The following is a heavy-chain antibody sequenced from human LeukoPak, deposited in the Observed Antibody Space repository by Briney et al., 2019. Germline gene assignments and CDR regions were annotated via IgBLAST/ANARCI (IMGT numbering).Heavy chain of an antibody. Sequence: PLETLSLTCAVSGVSFNDYYWSWVRQTPGRGLEWIGEINHSGYTNDSPSLKSRVTPSIDTSRNQFSLNLRSVTVADTGIYYCTRMTTGHDYWGQGTLVTVSS. J-gene: IGHJ4*02. CDR3: TRMTTGHDY. D-gene: IGHD4-17*01. CDR2: INHSGYT. V-gene: IGHV4-34*01. CDR1: GVSFNDYY.